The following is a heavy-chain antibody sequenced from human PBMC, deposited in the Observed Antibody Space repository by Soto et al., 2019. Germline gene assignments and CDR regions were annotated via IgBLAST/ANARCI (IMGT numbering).Heavy chain of an antibody. V-gene: IGHV1-46*03. J-gene: IGHJ4*02. CDR2: INPSGGST. CDR3: ARGYYYYDSSGYDLDY. D-gene: IGHD3-22*01. Sequence: ASVKVSCKASGYTFTSYYIHWVRQAPGQGLEWMGIINPSGGSTSYAQKFQGRVTMTRDTSTSTVYMELSSLRSEDTAVYYCARGYYYYDSSGYDLDYWGQGTLVTVSS. CDR1: GYTFTSYY.